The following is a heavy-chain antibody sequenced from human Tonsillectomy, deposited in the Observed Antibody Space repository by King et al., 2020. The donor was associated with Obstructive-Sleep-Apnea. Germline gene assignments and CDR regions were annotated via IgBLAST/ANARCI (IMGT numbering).Heavy chain of an antibody. CDR3: TTDEANGSLLYYFHY. J-gene: IGHJ4*02. D-gene: IGHD1-26*01. V-gene: IGHV3-15*01. CDR1: GFTFNNAW. Sequence: VQLVESGGGLVKPGGSLRLSCAASGFTFNNAWMSWVRQAPGKGLEWVGRIRSKPDGGTTDYAAPVKGRFTISRDDSKNTLSLQMNSLKTEDTAVYYCTTDEANGSLLYYFHYWGQGTLVTVSS. CDR2: IRSKPDGGTT.